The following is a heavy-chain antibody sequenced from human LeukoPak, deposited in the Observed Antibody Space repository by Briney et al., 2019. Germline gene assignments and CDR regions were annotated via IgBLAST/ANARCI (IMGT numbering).Heavy chain of an antibody. CDR2: IFPGDSYT. CDR1: GYSFTSYW. Sequence: GESLKISCKGSGYSFTSYWIGWVRQRPGKGLEGMGSIFPGDSYTRYSPSFQGQVTISADKSISTAYLQWSSLKASDTAMYYCARHRAPHCSSTSCLIDAFDIWGQGTMVTVSS. J-gene: IGHJ3*02. V-gene: IGHV5-51*01. D-gene: IGHD2-2*01. CDR3: ARHRAPHCSSTSCLIDAFDI.